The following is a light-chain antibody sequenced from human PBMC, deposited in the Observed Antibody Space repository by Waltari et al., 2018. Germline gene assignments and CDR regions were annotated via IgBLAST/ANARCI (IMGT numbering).Light chain of an antibody. CDR3: QQRTNWPPRYT. J-gene: IGKJ2*01. Sequence: EIVLTQSPATLSLSPGERATLSCRASQTVSTYLAWYQQKPGQAPRLLMYDADKRATGIPARFSGSGSGTDFTLTIISLDPEDFAVYYCQQRTNWPPRYTFGQGTKLEIK. CDR1: QTVSTY. V-gene: IGKV3-11*01. CDR2: DAD.